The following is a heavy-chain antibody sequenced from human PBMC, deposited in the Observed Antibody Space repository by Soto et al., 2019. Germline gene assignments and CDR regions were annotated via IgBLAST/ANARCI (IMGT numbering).Heavy chain of an antibody. Sequence: QVQLAQSGAEVKNPGASVKVSCKASGYTFTDYYIHWLRQAPAQGLEWMGWINPNSGDTKYAQKLRGWATMTRDTSISTTYMELSRLTSDDTALYYCARGPSHGALDIWGQGTIITVSS. CDR2: INPNSGDT. CDR1: GYTFTDYY. CDR3: ARGPSHGALDI. V-gene: IGHV1-2*04. J-gene: IGHJ3*02.